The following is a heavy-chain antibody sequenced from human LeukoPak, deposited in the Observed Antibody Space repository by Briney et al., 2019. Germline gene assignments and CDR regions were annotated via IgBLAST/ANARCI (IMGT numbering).Heavy chain of an antibody. CDR1: EFTFSGYW. V-gene: IGHV3-7*01. CDR3: ASEAGYSYGYVGRF. D-gene: IGHD5-18*01. J-gene: IGHJ4*02. CDR2: INQDGSEK. Sequence: QPGGSLRLSCAASEFTFSGYWMNWVRQAPGKGPEWVANINQDGSEKHYVDSVKGRFTISRDNAKNSLYLQMNSLRAEDTAVYYCASEAGYSYGYVGRFWGQGTLVTVSS.